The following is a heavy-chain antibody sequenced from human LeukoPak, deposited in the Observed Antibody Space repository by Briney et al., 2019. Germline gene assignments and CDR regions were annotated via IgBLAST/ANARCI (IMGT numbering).Heavy chain of an antibody. CDR3: AGAAAGTDNWFDP. J-gene: IGHJ5*02. CDR2: ISYDGSNK. V-gene: IGHV3-30-3*01. D-gene: IGHD6-13*01. CDR1: GFTFSSYW. Sequence: GGSLRLSCAASGFTFSSYWMSWVRQAPGKGLEWVAVISYDGSNKYYADSVKGRFTISRDNSKNTLYLQMNSLRAEDTAVYYCAGAAAGTDNWFDPWGQGTLVTVSS.